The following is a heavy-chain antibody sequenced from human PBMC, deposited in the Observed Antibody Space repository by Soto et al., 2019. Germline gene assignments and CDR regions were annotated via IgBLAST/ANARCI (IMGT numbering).Heavy chain of an antibody. Sequence: QVQLVQSGAEVKKPGASVKVSCKASGYTFTSYAMHWVRQAPGQRLEWMGWINAGNGNTKYSQKFQGRVTITRDTSASTAYMELSSLRSEDTAVYYCARDLSLGGSPDYWGQGTLVTVSS. V-gene: IGHV1-3*01. D-gene: IGHD1-26*01. CDR1: GYTFTSYA. J-gene: IGHJ4*02. CDR2: INAGNGNT. CDR3: ARDLSLGGSPDY.